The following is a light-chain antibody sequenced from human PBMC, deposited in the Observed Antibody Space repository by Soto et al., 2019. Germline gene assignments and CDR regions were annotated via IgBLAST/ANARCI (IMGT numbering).Light chain of an antibody. Sequence: QSVLTQPPSVSGAPGQRVTISCTGGSSNIGAGYDVHWYQQLPGTAPKLLIYGSSNRPSGVPDRFAGSKSGTSASLAITGLQAEDEADYYCQSYDSSLSGAVVFGGGTKLTVL. CDR1: SSNIGAGYD. CDR3: QSYDSSLSGAVV. J-gene: IGLJ2*01. V-gene: IGLV1-40*01. CDR2: GSS.